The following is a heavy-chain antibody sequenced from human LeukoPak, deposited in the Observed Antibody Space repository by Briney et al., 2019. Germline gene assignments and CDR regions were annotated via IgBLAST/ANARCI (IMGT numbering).Heavy chain of an antibody. D-gene: IGHD3-22*01. J-gene: IGHJ3*02. CDR3: ARNEGSGYSAPDAFDI. V-gene: IGHV4-59*01. CDR2: IYYSGST. Sequence: SETLSLTCTVSGGSIRSYYWSWIRQPPGKGLEWIGYIYYSGSTNYNPSLKSRVTISVDTSKNQFSLKLSSVTAADTAVYYCARNEGSGYSAPDAFDIWGQGTMVTVSS. CDR1: GGSIRSYY.